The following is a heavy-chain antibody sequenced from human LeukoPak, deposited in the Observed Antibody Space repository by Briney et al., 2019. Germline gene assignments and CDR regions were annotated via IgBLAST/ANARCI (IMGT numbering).Heavy chain of an antibody. CDR2: IRYDGSNK. Sequence: GGSPRLSCAASGFTFSSYGMHWVRQAPGKGLEWVAFIRYDGSNKYYADSVKGRFTISRDNSKNTLYLQMNSLRAEDTAVYYCANPIGLYGSGLNYYYYGMDVWGQGTTVTVSS. CDR3: ANPIGLYGSGLNYYYYGMDV. CDR1: GFTFSSYG. J-gene: IGHJ6*02. D-gene: IGHD3-10*01. V-gene: IGHV3-30*02.